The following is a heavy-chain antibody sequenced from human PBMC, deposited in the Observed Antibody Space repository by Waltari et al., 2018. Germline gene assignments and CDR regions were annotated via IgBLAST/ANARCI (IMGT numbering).Heavy chain of an antibody. CDR3: ATLFHPLRANWAGGLFDP. Sequence: QIHLGQSGAEVKKPGSSVKVSCMASGCAFSRSALCWVRQAPGHGLEWMGGVITTCGRPSYGHKFQDRLTITGNRTANTIYMELSRLTSDDTATYYCATLFHPLRANWAGGLFDPWGQGSLVIVSS. J-gene: IGHJ5*02. V-gene: IGHV1-69*06. CDR1: GCAFSRSA. CDR2: VITTCGRP. D-gene: IGHD2-15*01.